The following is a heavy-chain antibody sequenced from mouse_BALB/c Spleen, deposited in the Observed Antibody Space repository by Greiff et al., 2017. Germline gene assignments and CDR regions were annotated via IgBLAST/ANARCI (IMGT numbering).Heavy chain of an antibody. CDR2: IDPSDSYT. V-gene: IGHV1S127*01. D-gene: IGHD4-1*02. J-gene: IGHJ3*01. CDR1: GYTFTSYW. CDR3: TSLNWDDWFAY. Sequence: QVQLQQPGAELVKPGASVKMSCKASGYTFTSYWMHWVKQRPGQGLEWIGTIDPSDSYTSYNQKFKGKATLTVDTSSSTAYMQLSSLTSEDSAVYDCTSLNWDDWFAYWGQGTLVTVSA.